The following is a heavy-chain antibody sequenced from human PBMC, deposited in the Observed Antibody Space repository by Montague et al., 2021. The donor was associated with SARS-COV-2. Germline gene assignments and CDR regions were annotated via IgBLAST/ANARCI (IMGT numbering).Heavy chain of an antibody. V-gene: IGHV4-34*01. CDR3: SRLGDGVVPSPILGVGPYHSYCDMDV. CDR2: IHHGGST. CDR1: GGSFSTYS. Sequence: SETLSLTCAVHGGSFSTYSWNWVRQPPGKGLEWIGEIHHGGSTNYNPSLKSRVTISADTSKNQFSLKLTSVSAADTAVYYCSRLGDGVVPSPILGVGPYHSYCDMDVWGKGTTVTVSS. J-gene: IGHJ6*03. D-gene: IGHD3-10*01.